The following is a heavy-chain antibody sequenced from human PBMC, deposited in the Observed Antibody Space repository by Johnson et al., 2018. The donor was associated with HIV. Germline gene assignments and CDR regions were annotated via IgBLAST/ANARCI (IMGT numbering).Heavy chain of an antibody. J-gene: IGHJ3*02. CDR2: ISYDGSNK. V-gene: IGHV3-30*04. CDR1: GFTFSSYA. CDR3: ASGGSRYSGSYLSDAFDI. Sequence: QVQLVESGGGLVQPGGSLRLSCAASGFTFSSYAMHWVRQAPGKGLEWVAIISYDGSNKYYADSVKGRFTISRDNSKNTLYLQMNSLRAEDTAVYYCASGGSRYSGSYLSDAFDIWGQGTMVTVSS. D-gene: IGHD1-26*01.